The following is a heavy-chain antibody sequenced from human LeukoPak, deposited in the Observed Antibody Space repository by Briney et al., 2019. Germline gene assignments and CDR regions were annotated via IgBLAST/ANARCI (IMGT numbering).Heavy chain of an antibody. J-gene: IGHJ4*02. D-gene: IGHD6-6*01. V-gene: IGHV3-48*03. CDR3: ARVGSSSFFDY. Sequence: GGSLRLSCAASGFTFSSYEMNWVRQAPGKGLEWVSYISSSGSTIHSADSVEGRLTISRDNATNSLYLQMNSLRAEDTAVYYCARVGSSSFFDYWGQGTLVTISS. CDR1: GFTFSSYE. CDR2: ISSSGSTI.